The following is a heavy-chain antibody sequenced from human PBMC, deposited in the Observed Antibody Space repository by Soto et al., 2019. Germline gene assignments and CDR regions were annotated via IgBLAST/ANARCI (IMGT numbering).Heavy chain of an antibody. D-gene: IGHD4-17*01. CDR2: IFSDNER. V-gene: IGHV2-26*01. J-gene: IGHJ6*02. Sequence: SRPTLVNPTEPLPLPYTVSGFSLTTGKMGVSWIRQPPGKALEWLAHIFSDNERSYSTSLQGRLTISKDTSGSQVVLSMTNVDPVDTATYYCARMNVDSYQFYYAMDVWGQGTTVTVSS. CDR1: GFSLTTGKMG. CDR3: ARMNVDSYQFYYAMDV.